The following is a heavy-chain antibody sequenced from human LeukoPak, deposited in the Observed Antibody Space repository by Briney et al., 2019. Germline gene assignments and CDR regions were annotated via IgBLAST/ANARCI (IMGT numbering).Heavy chain of an antibody. D-gene: IGHD3-10*01. J-gene: IGHJ4*02. CDR2: IYTSGST. Sequence: SETLSLACTVSGGSISSYYWSWIRQPAGKGLEWIGRIYTSGSTNYNPSLKSRVTMSVDTSKNQFSLKLSSVTAADTAVYYCARVGAITMVRGVIINSYYFDYWGQGTLVTVSS. CDR3: ARVGAITMVRGVIINSYYFDY. CDR1: GGSISSYY. V-gene: IGHV4-4*07.